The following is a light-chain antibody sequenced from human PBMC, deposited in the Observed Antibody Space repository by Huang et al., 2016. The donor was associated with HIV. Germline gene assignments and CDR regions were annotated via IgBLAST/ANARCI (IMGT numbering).Light chain of an antibody. CDR3: QQYNNWPLT. J-gene: IGKJ1*01. CDR2: GAS. V-gene: IGKV3-15*01. CDR1: QSVSNN. Sequence: EIVMTQSPATRSVSPGERATLSCRASQSVSNNLSWYQQIPGQAPRLLIYGASTRATGIPARFSGSGSRTEFTLTISSLQSEDFAVYYCQQYNNWPLTFGQGTKVEIK.